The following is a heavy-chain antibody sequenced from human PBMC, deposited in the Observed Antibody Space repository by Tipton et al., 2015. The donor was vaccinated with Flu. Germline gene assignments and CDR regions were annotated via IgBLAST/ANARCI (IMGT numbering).Heavy chain of an antibody. V-gene: IGHV4-59*01. Sequence: TLSLTCTVSGGSISSYYWSWIRQPPGKGLEWIGYIYYSGSTNYNPSLKSRVTISVDTSKNQFSLKLSSVTAADTAVYYCARMSLLGCARPVFYYWGQGTLVTVSS. CDR3: ARMSLLGCARPVFYY. J-gene: IGHJ4*02. CDR2: IYYSGST. CDR1: GGSISSYY. D-gene: IGHD7-27*01.